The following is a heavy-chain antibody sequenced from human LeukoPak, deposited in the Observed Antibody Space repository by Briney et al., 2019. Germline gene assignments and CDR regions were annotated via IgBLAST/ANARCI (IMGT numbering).Heavy chain of an antibody. Sequence: GGSLRLSCAASGFTFSSYGMHWVRQAPGKGLEWEAVISYDGSNKYYADSVKGRFTISRDNSKNTLYLQMNSLRAEDTAVYYCARDRPPGGCSGGSCYSGRLDYWGQGTLVTVSS. CDR1: GFTFSSYG. V-gene: IGHV3-30*03. CDR3: ARDRPPGGCSGGSCYSGRLDY. CDR2: ISYDGSNK. D-gene: IGHD2-15*01. J-gene: IGHJ4*02.